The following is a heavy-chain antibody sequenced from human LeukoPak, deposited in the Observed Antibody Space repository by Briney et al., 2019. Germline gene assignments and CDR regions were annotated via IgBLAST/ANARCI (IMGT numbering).Heavy chain of an antibody. CDR2: IYYSGST. Sequence: PSETLSLTCTVSGASIKNYYWSWIRQPPGKGLEWIGHIYYSGSTYYNPSLKSRVTISVDTSKNQFSLELSSVTAADTAVYYCARALLDYYDSSGYPHFDYWGQGTLVTVSS. CDR3: ARALLDYYDSSGYPHFDY. CDR1: GASIKNYY. J-gene: IGHJ4*02. D-gene: IGHD3-22*01. V-gene: IGHV4-30-4*08.